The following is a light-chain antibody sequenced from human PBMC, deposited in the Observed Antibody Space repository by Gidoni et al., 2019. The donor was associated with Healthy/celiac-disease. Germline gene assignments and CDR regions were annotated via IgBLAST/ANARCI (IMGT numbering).Light chain of an antibody. CDR1: QSVSSN. CDR2: GAS. V-gene: IGKV3-15*01. CDR3: QQYNNWPGT. Sequence: EIVMTQSPATLSVSPGERATPSCRASQSVSSNLAWYQQKPGQAPRLLIYGASTRATGIPARVSGSGSGTEFTLTISSLQSEDFAVYYCQQYNNWPGTFGQGTKVEIK. J-gene: IGKJ1*01.